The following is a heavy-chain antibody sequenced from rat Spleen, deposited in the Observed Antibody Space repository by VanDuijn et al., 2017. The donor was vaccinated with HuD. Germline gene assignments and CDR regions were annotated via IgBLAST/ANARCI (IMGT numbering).Heavy chain of an antibody. J-gene: IGHJ2*01. CDR3: ARDIWGDY. V-gene: IGHV5-29*01. CDR2: ISYDGSST. CDR1: GFTFSDYY. D-gene: IGHD1-7*01. Sequence: EVQLVESDGGLVQPGRSLKLSCAASGFTFSDYYMAWVRQAPTKGLEWVATISYDGSSTYYRDSVKGRFTISRDNAKSTLYLQMDSLRSEDTATYYCARDIWGDYWGQGVMVTVSS.